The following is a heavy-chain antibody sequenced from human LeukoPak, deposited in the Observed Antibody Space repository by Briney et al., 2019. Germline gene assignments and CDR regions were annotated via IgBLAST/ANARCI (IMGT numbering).Heavy chain of an antibody. Sequence: GASVKVSCKASGGTVSSYAISWVRQAPGQGLEWVGGIIPIFGTANYAQKFQGRVTITADKSTSTAYMELSSLRSVDTAVYYCARAVAGTFGYYYYYMDVWGKGTTVTVSS. D-gene: IGHD6-19*01. CDR3: ARAVAGTFGYYYYYMDV. J-gene: IGHJ6*03. V-gene: IGHV1-69*06. CDR1: GGTVSSYA. CDR2: IIPIFGTA.